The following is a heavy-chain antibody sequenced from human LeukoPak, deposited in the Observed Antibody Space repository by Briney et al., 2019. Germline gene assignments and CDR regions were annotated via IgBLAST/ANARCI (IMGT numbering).Heavy chain of an antibody. CDR3: AREGWLLSKNYYYGMDV. Sequence: QPGRSLRLSCAASGFTFSSYGMHWVRQAPGEGLEWVAVIWYDGSNKYYADSVKGRFTISRDNSKNTLYLQMNSLRAEDTAVYYCAREGWLLSKNYYYGMDVWGQGTTVTVSS. J-gene: IGHJ6*02. CDR1: GFTFSSYG. V-gene: IGHV3-33*01. D-gene: IGHD3-3*01. CDR2: IWYDGSNK.